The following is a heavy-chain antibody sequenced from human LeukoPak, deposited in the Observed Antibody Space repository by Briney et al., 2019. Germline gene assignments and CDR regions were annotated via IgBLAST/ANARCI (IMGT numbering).Heavy chain of an antibody. Sequence: GGSLRLSCAASGFTFSSYEMNWVRQAPGKGLEWVSYISSSGSTIYYADSVKGRFTISRDNAKSSLYLQMNSLRAEDTAVYYCARNRYCSSTSCPNWFDPWGQGTLVTVSS. D-gene: IGHD2-2*01. CDR1: GFTFSSYE. CDR3: ARNRYCSSTSCPNWFDP. V-gene: IGHV3-48*03. J-gene: IGHJ5*02. CDR2: ISSSGSTI.